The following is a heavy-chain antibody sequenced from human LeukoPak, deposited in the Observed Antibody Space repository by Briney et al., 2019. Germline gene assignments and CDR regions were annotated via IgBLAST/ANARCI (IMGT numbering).Heavy chain of an antibody. D-gene: IGHD4-17*01. Sequence: SETLFLTCTVSGGSISSGGYYWSWIRQHPGKGLEWIGYIYYSGSTYYNPSLKSRVTISVDTSKNQFSMRLNSVTAADTAIYYCARGQGIDYGDYVGWVDYWGQGTLVTVSS. CDR1: GGSISSGGYY. V-gene: IGHV4-31*03. CDR3: ARGQGIDYGDYVGWVDY. CDR2: IYYSGST. J-gene: IGHJ4*02.